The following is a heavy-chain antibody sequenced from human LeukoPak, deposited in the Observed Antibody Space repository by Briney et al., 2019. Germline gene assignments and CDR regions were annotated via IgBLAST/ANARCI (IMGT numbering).Heavy chain of an antibody. CDR2: IYPGDSDT. J-gene: IGHJ4*02. CDR3: ARDTPNLCYFDY. D-gene: IGHD2-8*01. V-gene: IGHV5-51*01. CDR1: GYGFTSYW. Sequence: GESLKISCKGSGYGFTSYWIGWVRPMPGKGLEWVGIIYPGDSDTRYSPSFQGQVTISADKSISTAYLQWSSLKASDTAMYYCARDTPNLCYFDYWGQGTLVTVSS.